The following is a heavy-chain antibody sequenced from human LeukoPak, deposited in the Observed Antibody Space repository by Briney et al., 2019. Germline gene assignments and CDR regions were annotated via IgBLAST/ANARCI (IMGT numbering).Heavy chain of an antibody. CDR1: GGTFSSYA. CDR2: VIPIFGTA. CDR3: ARSYYYDSSGYYSLDY. J-gene: IGHJ4*02. D-gene: IGHD3-22*01. Sequence: SVKVSCKASGGTFSSYAISWVRQAPGQGLEWMGGVIPIFGTANYAQKFQGRVTITADESTSTAYMELSSLRSEDTAVYYCARSYYYDSSGYYSLDYWGQGTLVTVSS. V-gene: IGHV1-69*13.